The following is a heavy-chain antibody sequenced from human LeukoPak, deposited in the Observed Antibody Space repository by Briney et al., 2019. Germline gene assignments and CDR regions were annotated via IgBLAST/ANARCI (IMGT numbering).Heavy chain of an antibody. V-gene: IGHV3-43*02. CDR3: AKDTPGFAKYYFDY. Sequence: GGSLRLSCAASGFTFDDYAMHWVRQAPGKGLEWVSLISGDGSSTYYADSVKGRFTISRDNSKNSLYLQMNSLRTEDTALYYCAKDTPGFAKYYFDYWGQGTLVTVSS. J-gene: IGHJ4*02. CDR1: GFTFDDYA. D-gene: IGHD3-10*01. CDR2: ISGDGSST.